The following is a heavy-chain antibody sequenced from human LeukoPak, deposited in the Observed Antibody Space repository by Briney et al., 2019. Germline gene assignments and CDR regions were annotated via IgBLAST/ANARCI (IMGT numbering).Heavy chain of an antibody. V-gene: IGHV3-23*01. CDR1: GFTFSNYA. CDR2: ISGRGGGT. D-gene: IGHD3-16*01. J-gene: IGHJ4*02. CDR3: ARGKGDTGGSFDY. Sequence: PGGSLRLSCAASGFTFSNYAMSWVRQAPGKGLEWVSAISGRGGGTYYADSVKGRFTISRDNSKNTLYLQMNSLRAGDTAVYYCARGKGDTGGSFDYWGQGTLVTVSS.